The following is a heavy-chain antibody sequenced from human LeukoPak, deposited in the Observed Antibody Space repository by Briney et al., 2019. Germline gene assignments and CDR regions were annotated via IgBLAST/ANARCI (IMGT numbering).Heavy chain of an antibody. Sequence: GGSLRLSCAASGFTFRSYSMNWVRQAPGKGLEWVSSISRSSSTYIYYADSVKGRFTISRDNSKNTLYLQMNSLGAEDTAVYYCAKDPLRYFDGVGNWFDPWGQGTLVTVSS. CDR1: GFTFRSYS. D-gene: IGHD3-9*01. J-gene: IGHJ5*02. CDR2: ISRSSSTYI. CDR3: AKDPLRYFDGVGNWFDP. V-gene: IGHV3-21*01.